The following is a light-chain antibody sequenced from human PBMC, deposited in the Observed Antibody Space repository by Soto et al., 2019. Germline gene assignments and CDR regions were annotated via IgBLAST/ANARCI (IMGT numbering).Light chain of an antibody. V-gene: IGLV2-8*01. Sequence: QSALTQPPSASGSPGQSVTISCTGTSSDVGGYNYVSWYQQHPGKAPKLMIYEVSNRPSGVPDRFSASKSGNTASLTVSGLQAEDESDYYCSSYAGSSNLVFGGGTKLTVL. CDR3: SSYAGSSNLV. CDR1: SSDVGGYNY. CDR2: EVS. J-gene: IGLJ2*01.